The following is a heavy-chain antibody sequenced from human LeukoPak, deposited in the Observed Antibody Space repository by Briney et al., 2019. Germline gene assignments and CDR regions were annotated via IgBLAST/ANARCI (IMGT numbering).Heavy chain of an antibody. CDR3: ATGAAAGKDY. D-gene: IGHD6-13*01. CDR2: ISSSSSYI. J-gene: IGHJ4*02. CDR1: GFTFSSYS. Sequence: PGGSLRLSCAASGFTFSSYSMNWVRQAPGKGLEWVSSISSSSSYIYYADSVKGRFTISRDNAKNSLYLQMNSLRDEDTAVYYCATGAAAGKDYWGQGTLVTVSS. V-gene: IGHV3-21*01.